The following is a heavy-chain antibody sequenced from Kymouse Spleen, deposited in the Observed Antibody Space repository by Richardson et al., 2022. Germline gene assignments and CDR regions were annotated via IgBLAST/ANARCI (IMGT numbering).Heavy chain of an antibody. D-gene: IGHD6-6*01. Sequence: EVQLVESGGGLVQPGGSLRLSCAASGFTFSDHYMDWVRQAPGKGLEWVGRTRNKANSYTTEYAASVKGRFTISRDDSKNSLYLQMNSLKTEDTAVYYCAREGSSSSYYYYGMDVWGQGTTVTVSS. V-gene: IGHV3-72*01. J-gene: IGHJ6*02. CDR3: AREGSSSSYYYYGMDV. CDR2: TRNKANSYTT. CDR1: GFTFSDHY.